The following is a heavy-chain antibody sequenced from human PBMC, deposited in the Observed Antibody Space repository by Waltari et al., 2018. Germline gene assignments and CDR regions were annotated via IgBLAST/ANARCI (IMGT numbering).Heavy chain of an antibody. CDR1: GYSISSGYY. Sequence: QVQLQESGPGLVKPSETLSLTCAVSGYSISSGYYWGWIRQPPGKGLEWIGSIYHSGSTYYNPSLKSRVPISVDTSKNQFSLNLSSVTAADTAVYYCARGVGATTSPALDYWGQGTLVTVSS. V-gene: IGHV4-38-2*01. CDR3: ARGVGATTSPALDY. CDR2: IYHSGST. D-gene: IGHD1-26*01. J-gene: IGHJ4*02.